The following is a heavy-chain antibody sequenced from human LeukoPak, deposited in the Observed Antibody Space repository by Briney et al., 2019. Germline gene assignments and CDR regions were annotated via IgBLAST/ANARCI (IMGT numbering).Heavy chain of an antibody. V-gene: IGHV1-46*01. CDR1: GGTFSSYA. CDR2: INPSGGST. D-gene: IGHD1-26*01. CDR3: ARGSGSQIAFDI. Sequence: ASVKVSCKASGGTFSSYAISWVRQAPGQGLEWMGIINPSGGSTSYAQKFQGRVTMTRDTSTSTVYMELSSLRSEDTAVYYCARGSGSQIAFDIWGQGTMVTVSS. J-gene: IGHJ3*02.